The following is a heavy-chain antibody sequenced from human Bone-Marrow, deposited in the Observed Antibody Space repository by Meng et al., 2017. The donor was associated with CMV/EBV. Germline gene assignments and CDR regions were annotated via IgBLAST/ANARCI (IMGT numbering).Heavy chain of an antibody. Sequence: SETLSLTCTVSVGSISSYYWSWIRQPPGKGLEWIGYIYYSGSTNYNPSHKSRVTISVDTSKNQFSLKRSSVTAADTAVYYWARTLVSFDFCGGYLDSNDGIDIWGQGTTVTVSS. CDR1: VGSISSYY. V-gene: IGHV4-59*01. J-gene: IGHJ3*02. D-gene: IGHD3-3*01. CDR2: IYYSGST. CDR3: ARTLVSFDFCGGYLDSNDGIDI.